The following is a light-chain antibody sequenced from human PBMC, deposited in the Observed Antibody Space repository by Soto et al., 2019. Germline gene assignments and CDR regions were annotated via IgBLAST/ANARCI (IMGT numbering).Light chain of an antibody. J-gene: IGKJ2*02. CDR1: QSIGTL. Sequence: DIQMTQSPSTLSASVGDRVTITCRASQSIGTLLAWHQQEPGKAPKLLIYKASSLESGVPSRFNGSGSGTEFTLTIITLQPDDLATYYCQQYKSSPCPFGQGPSWSSN. CDR3: QQYKSSPCP. CDR2: KAS. V-gene: IGKV1-5*03.